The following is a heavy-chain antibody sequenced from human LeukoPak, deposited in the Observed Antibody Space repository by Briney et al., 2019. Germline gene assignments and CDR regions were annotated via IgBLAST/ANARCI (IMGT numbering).Heavy chain of an antibody. CDR2: INPTSGDA. CDR3: ARHVAVAGDWFDP. Sequence: ASVKVSCKASGYTFTGYYMHWVRQAPGQGLEWMGWINPTSGDANYAQKLQGRVTMTTDTSTSTAYMELRSLRSDDTAVYYCARHVAVAGDWFDPWGQGTLVTVSS. D-gene: IGHD6-19*01. CDR1: GYTFTGYY. V-gene: IGHV1-2*02. J-gene: IGHJ5*02.